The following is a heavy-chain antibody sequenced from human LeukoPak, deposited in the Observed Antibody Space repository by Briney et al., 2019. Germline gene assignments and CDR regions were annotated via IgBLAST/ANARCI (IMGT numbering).Heavy chain of an antibody. CDR2: FYNSGRS. Sequence: SETLSLTCTVSDDSISDYYRGWIRQPPGKGLEWIGYFYNSGRSTYNPSLKSRVTISANTSKNHFSLKLNSVTTADTAVYYCTRGAGWLIDYWGQGILVTVSS. V-gene: IGHV4-59*01. D-gene: IGHD3-16*01. CDR3: TRGAGWLIDY. J-gene: IGHJ4*02. CDR1: DDSISDYY.